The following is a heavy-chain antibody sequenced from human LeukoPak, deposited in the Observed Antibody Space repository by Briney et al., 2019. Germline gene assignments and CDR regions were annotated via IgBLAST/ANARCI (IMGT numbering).Heavy chain of an antibody. CDR3: ARTGGSSGYYDAFDI. CDR2: IRGSGYTT. V-gene: IGHV3-23*01. Sequence: GGSLRLSCAASGFTFSNYAMSWVRQAPGKGLEWVSAIRGSGYTTYYAGSVKGRFTISRDNSKNTLYLQMNSLRAEDTAVYYCARTGGSSGYYDAFDIWGQGTMVTVSS. CDR1: GFTFSNYA. D-gene: IGHD3-22*01. J-gene: IGHJ3*02.